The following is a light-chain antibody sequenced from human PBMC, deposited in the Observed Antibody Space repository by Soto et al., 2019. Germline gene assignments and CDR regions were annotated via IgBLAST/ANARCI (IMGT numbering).Light chain of an antibody. CDR1: XXXXGAGYD. CDR3: QSYDNSLSGYV. CDR2: GNI. Sequence: QSVLTQPPSVSGAPGQRVTXSXTXXXXXXGAGYDVHWYQQLPGTAPKLLIYGNINRPSGVPDRFSGSKSGTSGSLAITGLQAEDEADYFCQSYDNSLSGYVFGTGTKLTVL. V-gene: IGLV1-40*01. J-gene: IGLJ1*01.